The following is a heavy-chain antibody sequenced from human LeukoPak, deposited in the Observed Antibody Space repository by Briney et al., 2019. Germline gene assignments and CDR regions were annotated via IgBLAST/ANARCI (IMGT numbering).Heavy chain of an antibody. J-gene: IGHJ4*01. CDR2: IWSDATNR. CDR3: ARDAQRGFDYSNSLEY. V-gene: IGHV3-33*01. D-gene: IGHD4-11*01. CDR1: GFIFSHYG. Sequence: TGGSLRLSCAASGFIFSHYGMHWVRQAPGKGPEWVAVIWSDATNRFYAGSVKGRFTISRDNSQNTLFLQMNSLRAEDTAMYYCARDAQRGFDYSNSLEYWGHGTLVTVSS.